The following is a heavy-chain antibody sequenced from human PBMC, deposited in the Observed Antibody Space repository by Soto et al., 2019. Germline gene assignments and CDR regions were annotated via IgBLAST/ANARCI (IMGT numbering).Heavy chain of an antibody. J-gene: IGHJ6*02. CDR1: GGSFGGYY. CDR2: INHSGST. Sequence: SETLSLTCAVYGGSFGGYYWSWIRQPPGKGLEWIGEINHSGSTNYNPSLKSRVTISVDTSKNQFSLKLSSVTAADTAVYYCARGPRYSRYYYYHYGMDVWGQGTTVTVSS. D-gene: IGHD6-13*01. V-gene: IGHV4-34*01. CDR3: ARGPRYSRYYYYHYGMDV.